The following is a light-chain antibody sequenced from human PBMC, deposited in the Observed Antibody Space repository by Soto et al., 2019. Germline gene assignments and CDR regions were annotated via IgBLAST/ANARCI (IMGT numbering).Light chain of an antibody. CDR1: SSDIGIYKY. CDR3: SSYKTSSTRV. J-gene: IGLJ1*01. V-gene: IGLV2-14*01. CDR2: EVT. Sequence: QSVLTQPASVSGSPGQSIAISCTGSSSDIGIYKYVSWYQQHPGKVPKLIIYEVTNRPSGVSNRFSGSKSGNTASLTISGLQAEDEADYYCSSYKTSSTRVSGPGTKVTVL.